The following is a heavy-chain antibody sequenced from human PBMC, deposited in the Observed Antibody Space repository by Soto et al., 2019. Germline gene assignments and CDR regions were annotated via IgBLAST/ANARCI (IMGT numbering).Heavy chain of an antibody. CDR2: ISVYTGNT. Sequence: QVHLVQSGGEVTRPGASVKVSCKSSGYTFTSYGVSWLRQAPGQGLEWLGWISVYTGNTKQAQKFQDRVTLTTEASTTTAYMELRSMRSDDTAVYYCARDRCTTDRCYTHHFDVWGQGTTVTVSS. J-gene: IGHJ6*02. CDR3: ARDRCTTDRCYTHHFDV. CDR1: GYTFTSYG. V-gene: IGHV1-18*04. D-gene: IGHD2-8*01.